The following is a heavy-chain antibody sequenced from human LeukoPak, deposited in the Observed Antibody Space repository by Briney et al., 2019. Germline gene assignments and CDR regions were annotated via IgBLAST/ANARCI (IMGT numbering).Heavy chain of an antibody. V-gene: IGHV3-7*03. CDR1: GFTFSTYW. D-gene: IGHD2-2*02. J-gene: IGHJ4*02. Sequence: SGGSLRLSCAASGFTFSTYWMSWFGQAPGKGLECVANIKRDGSEKYYVDSVKGRFTIFRDDAKSSLYLQMNSLRAEDTAVYFCARVYTGNRWHFDYWGQGTLVTVSS. CDR3: ARVYTGNRWHFDY. CDR2: IKRDGSEK.